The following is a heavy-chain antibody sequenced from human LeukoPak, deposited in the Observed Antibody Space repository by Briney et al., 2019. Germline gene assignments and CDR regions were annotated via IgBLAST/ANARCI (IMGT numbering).Heavy chain of an antibody. CDR3: AREATTAAGTGFDY. V-gene: IGHV3-21*01. CDR1: GFTFSSYS. D-gene: IGHD6-13*01. J-gene: IGHJ4*02. CDR2: ISSSSSYI. Sequence: GGSLRLSCAASGFTFSSYSMNWVRQAPGKGLEWVSSISSSSSYIYYADSVKGRFTISRDNAKNSLYLQMNSLRAEDTAVYYCAREATTAAGTGFDYWGQGTLVTVSS.